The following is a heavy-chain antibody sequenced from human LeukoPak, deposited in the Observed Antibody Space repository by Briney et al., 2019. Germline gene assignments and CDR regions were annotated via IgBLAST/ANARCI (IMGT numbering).Heavy chain of an antibody. CDR3: ARRGTIFGPESL. D-gene: IGHD3-3*01. J-gene: IGHJ2*01. Sequence: SETLSLTCTVSGGSISSDYWSWIRQPPGKGLEWIGYIYTTGSTDYNPSLKSRVTISVDTSKNQLSLNLSSVTAADTAVYYCARRGTIFGPESLWGRGTLVTVSS. CDR1: GGSISSDY. V-gene: IGHV4-4*09. CDR2: IYTTGST.